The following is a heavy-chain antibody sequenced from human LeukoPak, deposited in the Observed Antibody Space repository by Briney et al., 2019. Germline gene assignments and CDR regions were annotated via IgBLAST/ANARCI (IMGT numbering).Heavy chain of an antibody. Sequence: GGSLRLSCAASGFTFSSYDMHWVRQAPGKGLEWVSAICTAGDTYYPGSVKGRFTISRENAKNSLYLQMNSLRAGDTAVYYCARAYSSSPGYYYYGMDVWGQGTTVTVSS. J-gene: IGHJ6*02. CDR3: ARAYSSSPGYYYYGMDV. CDR1: GFTFSSYD. D-gene: IGHD6-6*01. CDR2: ICTAGDT. V-gene: IGHV3-13*01.